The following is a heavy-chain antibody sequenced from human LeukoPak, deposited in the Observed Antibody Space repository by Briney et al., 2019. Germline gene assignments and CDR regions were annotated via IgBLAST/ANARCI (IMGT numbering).Heavy chain of an antibody. J-gene: IGHJ6*02. V-gene: IGHV1-2*06. CDR1: GYTFTGYY. CDR2: INPNRGGT. CDR3: ATLAVAGRNFRYGMDV. D-gene: IGHD6-19*01. Sequence: ASVKVSCKASGYTFTGYYMHWVRQAPGQGLEWMGRINPNRGGTNYAQKFQGRVTMTRDTSISTAYMELSRLRSDDTAVYYCATLAVAGRNFRYGMDVWGQGTTVTVSS.